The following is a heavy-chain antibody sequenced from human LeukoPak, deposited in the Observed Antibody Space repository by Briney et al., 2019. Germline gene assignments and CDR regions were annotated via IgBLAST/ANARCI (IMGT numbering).Heavy chain of an antibody. CDR2: INWDDDK. V-gene: IGHV2-5*02. CDR3: ARLDYCDNSGATRAFDI. CDR1: GFSLTTRGVG. D-gene: IGHD3-22*01. J-gene: IGHJ3*02. Sequence: SGPSLVKPTQTLTLTCAFSGFSLTTRGVGVGWIRQPPGKALEWLALINWDDDKRYSPSLKSRITITKDTSKKQVVLTVTNLNPVDTATYYCARLDYCDNSGATRAFDIWGQGTRVTVSS.